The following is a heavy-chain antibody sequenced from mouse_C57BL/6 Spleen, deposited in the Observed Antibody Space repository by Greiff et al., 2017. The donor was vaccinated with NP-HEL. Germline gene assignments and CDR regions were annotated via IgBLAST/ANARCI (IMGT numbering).Heavy chain of an antibody. J-gene: IGHJ4*01. CDR1: GFTFSDYG. V-gene: IGHV5-17*01. CDR2: ISSGSSTI. D-gene: IGHD2-3*01. Sequence: EVKLMESGGGLVKPGGSLKLSCAASGFTFSDYGMHWVRQAPEKGLEWVAYISSGSSTIYYADTVKGRFTISRDNAKNTLFLQMTSLRSEDTAMYYCARGGYYRYYYAMDYWGQGTSVTVSS. CDR3: ARGGYYRYYYAMDY.